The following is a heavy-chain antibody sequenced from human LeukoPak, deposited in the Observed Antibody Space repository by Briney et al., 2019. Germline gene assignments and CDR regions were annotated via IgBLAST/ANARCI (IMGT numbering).Heavy chain of an antibody. J-gene: IGHJ4*02. CDR3: AREGYYDSSGYLDY. V-gene: IGHV4-59*01. D-gene: IGHD3-22*01. CDR2: IYYSGST. Sequence: SETLSLTCTVSGGPISSYYWSWIRQPPGKGLEWIGYIYYSGSTNYNPSLKSRVTISVDTSKNQFSLKLSSVTAADTAVYCCAREGYYDSSGYLDYWGQGTLVTVSS. CDR1: GGPISSYY.